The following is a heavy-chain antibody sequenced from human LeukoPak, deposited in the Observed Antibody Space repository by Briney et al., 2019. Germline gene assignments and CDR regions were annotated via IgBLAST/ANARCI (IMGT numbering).Heavy chain of an antibody. CDR2: ISASPFST. J-gene: IGHJ4*02. V-gene: IGHV3-23*01. CDR1: GFTFSSYS. Sequence: GGSLRLSCAASGFTFSSYSMSWVRQAPGKGLEWVSSISASPFSTYYADSVKGRFTISRDNSKNTLYLQMNSLRAEDTAVYYCAKDQGTLFGYFDYWGQGTLVTVSS. D-gene: IGHD3-10*02. CDR3: AKDQGTLFGYFDY.